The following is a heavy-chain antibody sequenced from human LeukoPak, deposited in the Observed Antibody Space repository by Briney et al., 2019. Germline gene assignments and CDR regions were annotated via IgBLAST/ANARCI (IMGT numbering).Heavy chain of an antibody. V-gene: IGHV3-11*04. CDR3: ARDTNYDILAGYAFDI. CDR1: RFTFSDYY. D-gene: IGHD3-9*01. CDR2: ISSSGNTI. Sequence: GGSLRLSCAASRFTFSDYYMSWIRQAPGKGLEWVSYISSSGNTIYYADSVKGRFTISRDNAKNSLYLQMNSLRAEDTAVYHCARDTNYDILAGYAFDIWGQGTMVTVSS. J-gene: IGHJ3*02.